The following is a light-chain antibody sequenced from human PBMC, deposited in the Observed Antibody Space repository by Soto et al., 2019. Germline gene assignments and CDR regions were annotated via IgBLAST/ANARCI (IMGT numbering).Light chain of an antibody. J-gene: IGKJ1*01. V-gene: IGKV3-20*01. CDR1: QSVSSSY. CDR3: QQYGSSGT. Sequence: VLTQSPGTLSLSPGDRATLSCRASQSVSSSYLAWYQQKPGQAPRLLIYGASNRATGIQDRFSGSGSGTEFTLTIRRLEPEDFAVYYCQQYGSSGTCGQGTKVDIK. CDR2: GAS.